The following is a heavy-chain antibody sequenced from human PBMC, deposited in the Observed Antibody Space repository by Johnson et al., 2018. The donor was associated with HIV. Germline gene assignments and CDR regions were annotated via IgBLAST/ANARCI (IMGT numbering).Heavy chain of an antibody. V-gene: IGHV3-66*01. CDR1: GFNVSSNY. CDR3: ASTYYNFWSGPPSSAFDT. J-gene: IGHJ3*02. Sequence: VQLVESGGGLVQPGGSLRLSCAASGFNVSSNYMSWVRQAPGKGLEWGSVIFRGDSTYYADAVRGRFTISRDSFKNTLYLQMNSLRAEDAAVYYCASTYYNFWSGPPSSAFDTWGQGTMVTVSS. CDR2: IFRGDST. D-gene: IGHD3-3*01.